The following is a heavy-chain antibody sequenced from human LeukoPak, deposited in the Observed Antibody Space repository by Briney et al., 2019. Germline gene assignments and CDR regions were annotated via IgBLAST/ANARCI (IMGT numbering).Heavy chain of an antibody. D-gene: IGHD3-22*01. J-gene: IGHJ6*03. Sequence: PSETLSLTCTVSGGSISSYYWSWIRQPAGKGLEWIGRIYTSGSTNYNPSLESRVTISVDKSKNQFSLKLSSVTAADTAVYYCAREFGAYYYDSSAPEGYYYYYMDVWGKGTTVTVSS. V-gene: IGHV4-4*07. CDR1: GGSISSYY. CDR3: AREFGAYYYDSSAPEGYYYYYMDV. CDR2: IYTSGST.